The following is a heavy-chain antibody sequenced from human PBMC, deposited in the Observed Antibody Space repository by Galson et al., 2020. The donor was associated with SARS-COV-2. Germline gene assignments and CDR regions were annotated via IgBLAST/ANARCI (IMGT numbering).Heavy chain of an antibody. V-gene: IGHV3-33*06. CDR3: AKDRVGYDSGGPLPHYYYGMDV. CDR2: IWYDASNK. J-gene: IGHJ6*02. Sequence: GGSMRLSCAASGFTFSSYGMPWVRQDPGKGLEWVAVIWYDASNKYYADSVKGRFTISRDNSKNTLYLQMNSLRAEDTAVYYCAKDRVGYDSGGPLPHYYYGMDVWGQGTTVTVSS. D-gene: IGHD3-22*01. CDR1: GFTFSSYG.